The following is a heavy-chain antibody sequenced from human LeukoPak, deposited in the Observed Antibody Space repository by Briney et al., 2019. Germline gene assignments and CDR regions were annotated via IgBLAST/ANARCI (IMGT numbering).Heavy chain of an antibody. D-gene: IGHD5-18*01. CDR3: AKGVASYKVDTADY. CDR2: ISGSGAGT. V-gene: IGHV3-23*01. Sequence: GGSLRLSCAASGFTFSNYAMHWVRQAPGKGLEWVSVISGSGAGTYYADSVKGRFIISRDNSKNTLYLQMNSLRAEDTAVYYCAKGVASYKVDTADYWGQGTLVTVSS. J-gene: IGHJ4*02. CDR1: GFTFSNYA.